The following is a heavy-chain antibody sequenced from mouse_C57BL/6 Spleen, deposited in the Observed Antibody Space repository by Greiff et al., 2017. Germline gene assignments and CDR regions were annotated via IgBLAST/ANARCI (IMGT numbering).Heavy chain of an antibody. CDR2: LWSGGST. J-gene: IGHJ3*01. V-gene: IGHV2-2*01. D-gene: IGHD1-1*01. CDR1: GFSLTSYG. CDR3: ARTGGSSPFAY. Sequence: QVQLKESGPGLVQPSQSLSITCTVSGFSLTSYGVHWVRQSPGKCLEWLGVLWSGGSTDYNAAFISRMSISKDNSKSQVFFKRHSLQADDTAIYYGARTGGSSPFAYWGQGTLVTVSA.